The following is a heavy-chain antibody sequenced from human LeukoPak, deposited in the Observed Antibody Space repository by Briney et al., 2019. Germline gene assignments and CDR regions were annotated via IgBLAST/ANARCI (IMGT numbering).Heavy chain of an antibody. CDR1: GYTFTGYY. CDR3: ARVAGVATIDF. CDR2: INPNTDGT. D-gene: IGHD5-12*01. J-gene: IGHJ4*02. V-gene: IGHV1-2*02. Sequence: ASVKVSCKASGYTFTGYYIHWVRQAPGQGLEWMGWINPNTDGTNYAQKFQGRVTMTRDTSISTAYMELSRLRSDDTAVYYCARVAGVATIDFWGQGTLVTVSS.